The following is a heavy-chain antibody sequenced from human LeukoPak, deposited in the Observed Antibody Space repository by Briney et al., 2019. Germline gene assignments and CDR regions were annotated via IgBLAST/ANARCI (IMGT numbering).Heavy chain of an antibody. CDR3: AGSIAVPRFDY. Sequence: SETLSLTCAVYGGSFSGYYWSWIRQPPGKGLEWIGEINHSGSTNYNPSLKSRVTISVDTSKNQFSLKLSSVTAADTAVYYCAGSIAVPRFDYWGQGTLVTVSS. CDR1: GGSFSGYY. J-gene: IGHJ4*02. CDR2: INHSGST. D-gene: IGHD6-19*01. V-gene: IGHV4-34*01.